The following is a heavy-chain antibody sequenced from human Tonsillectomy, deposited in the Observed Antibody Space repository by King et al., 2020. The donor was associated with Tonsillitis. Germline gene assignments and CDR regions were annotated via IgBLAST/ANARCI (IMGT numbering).Heavy chain of an antibody. D-gene: IGHD3-22*01. J-gene: IGHJ4*02. CDR1: GVSMRTTY. V-gene: IGHV4-4*07. CDR2: VYASGET. CDR3: ARDRGDYYDSATYDPLYFDS. Sequence: QLQESGPGLVKPSETLSLTCTVSGVSMRTTYWGWIRRPAGKGLEWIGRVYASGETYHNPSLKSRVAMSIDTSKNQFSLRLSSVTAADTAVYYCARDRGDYYDSATYDPLYFDSWGQGTLVTVSS.